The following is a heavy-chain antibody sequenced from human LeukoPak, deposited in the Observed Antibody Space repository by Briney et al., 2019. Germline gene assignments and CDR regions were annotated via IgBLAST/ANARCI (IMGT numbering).Heavy chain of an antibody. Sequence: GGSLRLSCAASGFTFRNYVIHWVRQAPGKGLEWVAVTSSDLNVKLYADSVKGRFTISRDNSRSTLYLQMNSLRPEDTAIYYCAREGYYGSGSPPSLYLDYWGQGTLVTVSS. J-gene: IGHJ4*02. CDR2: TSSDLNVK. CDR1: GFTFRNYV. D-gene: IGHD3-10*01. V-gene: IGHV3-30-3*01. CDR3: AREGYYGSGSPPSLYLDY.